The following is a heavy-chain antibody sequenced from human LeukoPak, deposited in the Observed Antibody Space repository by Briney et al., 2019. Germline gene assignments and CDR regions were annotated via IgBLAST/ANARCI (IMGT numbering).Heavy chain of an antibody. V-gene: IGHV4-59*01. J-gene: IGHJ4*02. CDR1: GVSISSSY. CDR2: YSGST. CDR3: ARGSYSSGWYADY. D-gene: IGHD6-19*01. Sequence: PSETLPLTCTVSGVSISSSYWSWIRQPPGKGLKWIGYYSGSTNYNPSLKSRVTISVDTSKNQFSLKLSSVTAADTAVYYCARGSYSSGWYADYWGQGTLVTVSS.